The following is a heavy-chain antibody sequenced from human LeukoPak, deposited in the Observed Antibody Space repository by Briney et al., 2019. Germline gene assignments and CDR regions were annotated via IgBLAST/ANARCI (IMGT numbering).Heavy chain of an antibody. CDR1: GYTFNSFV. D-gene: IGHD3-9*01. CDR2: ISAANGNT. J-gene: IGHJ4*02. CDR3: ARGHIFLAGNEGLDY. Sequence: GASVKVSCKTSGYTFNSFVIHWVRQAPGQRLEWMGWISAANGNTKYSPKFQDRVTITSDTSASTAYMELNSLRFEDTAIYYCARGHIFLAGNEGLDYWGQGTLVTASS. V-gene: IGHV1-3*01.